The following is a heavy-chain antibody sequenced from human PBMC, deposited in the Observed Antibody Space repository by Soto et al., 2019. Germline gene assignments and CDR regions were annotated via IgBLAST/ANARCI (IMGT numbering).Heavy chain of an antibody. CDR2: IKTDGSTT. D-gene: IGHD6-19*01. CDR1: GFTFSDYW. CDR3: ATTRKYSGVRKDFDY. J-gene: IGHJ4*02. V-gene: IGHV3-74*01. Sequence: GGSLRLSCAASGFTFSDYWMHWVRQAPGKGLVWVSRIKTDGSTTSYADSVKGRFTISRDNTKNTLYLQMDSLRAEDTAVYYCATTRKYSGVRKDFDYWGLGTLVTVSS.